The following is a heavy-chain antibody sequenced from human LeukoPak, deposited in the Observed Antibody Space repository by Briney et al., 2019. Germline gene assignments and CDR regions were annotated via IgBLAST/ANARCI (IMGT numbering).Heavy chain of an antibody. Sequence: GGSLRLSCAASGFILSSYGMHWVRQAPGKGLEWVAVMSYGGNNRYYADSVKGRFTISRDNSKNTLYLQMNSLRAEDTAVYYCARDFDWLLMDYWGQGTLVTVSS. CDR3: ARDFDWLLMDY. CDR2: MSYGGNNR. J-gene: IGHJ4*02. D-gene: IGHD3-9*01. V-gene: IGHV3-30*03. CDR1: GFILSSYG.